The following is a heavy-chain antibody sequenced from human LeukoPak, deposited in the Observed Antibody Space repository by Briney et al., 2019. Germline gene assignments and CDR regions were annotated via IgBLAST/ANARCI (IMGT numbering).Heavy chain of an antibody. V-gene: IGHV4-59*08. CDR1: GGSISSYY. D-gene: IGHD2-15*01. CDR3: ARSTPLGYCSGGSCPVFYYFDY. Sequence: PSETLSLTCTVSGGSISSYYWSWIRQPPGKGLEWIGYIYYSGSTNYNPSLKSRVTISVDTSKNQFSLKLSSVTAADTAVYYCARSTPLGYCSGGSCPVFYYFDYWGQGTLVTVSS. J-gene: IGHJ4*02. CDR2: IYYSGST.